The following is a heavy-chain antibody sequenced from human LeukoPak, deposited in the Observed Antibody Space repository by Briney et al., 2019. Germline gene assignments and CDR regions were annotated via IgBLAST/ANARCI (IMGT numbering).Heavy chain of an antibody. CDR2: IKYSGST. J-gene: IGHJ4*02. V-gene: IGHV4-61*01. CDR3: ATVDGGGYVAY. D-gene: IGHD4-23*01. Sequence: SETLSFTCSVSGGPVSSGSYYGPWIRQPPGKGLEWLGCIKYSGSTKSHSSLKSRMNISIDTSKNQFSLKLSSLTAADTAVYYCATVDGGGYVAYWGQGTLVTVSS. CDR1: GGPVSSGSYY.